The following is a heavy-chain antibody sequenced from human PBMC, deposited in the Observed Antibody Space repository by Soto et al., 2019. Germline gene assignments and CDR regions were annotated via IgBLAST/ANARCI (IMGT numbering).Heavy chain of an antibody. J-gene: IGHJ6*02. D-gene: IGHD5-12*01. V-gene: IGHV4-59*01. CDR1: GGSISSYY. Sequence: QVQLQESGPGLVKPSETLSLTCTVSGGSISSYYWSWIRQPPGKGLEWIGYLYYSGSTNYNPSLKSRVTISIDTSKNQFSLTLSSVNAADTAVYYCARDRFFATISRNYYYGMDVWGQGTTVTVSS. CDR3: ARDRFFATISRNYYYGMDV. CDR2: LYYSGST.